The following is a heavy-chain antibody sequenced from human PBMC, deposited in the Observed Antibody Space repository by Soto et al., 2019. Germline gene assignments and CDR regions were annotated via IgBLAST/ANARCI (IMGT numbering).Heavy chain of an antibody. J-gene: IGHJ4*02. V-gene: IGHV3-30-3*01. CDR1: GFTFSSYA. D-gene: IGHD1-26*01. CDR3: ARAPRSGSYYIY. CDR2: ISYDGSNK. Sequence: PGGSLRLSCAASGFTFSSYAMHWVRQAPGKGLEWVAVISYDGSNKYYADSVKGRFTISRDNSKNTLYLQMNSLRAEDTAVYYCARAPRSGSYYIYWGQGTLVTVSS.